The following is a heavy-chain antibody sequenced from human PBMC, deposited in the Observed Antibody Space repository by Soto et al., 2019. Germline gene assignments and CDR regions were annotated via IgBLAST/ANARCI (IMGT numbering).Heavy chain of an antibody. J-gene: IGHJ3*02. CDR2: ISSSGSTI. D-gene: IGHD3-22*01. Sequence: GGSLRLSCAASGFTFSSYEMNWVRQAPGKGLEWVSYISSSGSTIYYADSVKGRFTISRDNAKNSLYLQMNSLRAEDTAVYYCARVDRGYYDSSGYAFDIWGQGTMVTVS. CDR3: ARVDRGYYDSSGYAFDI. CDR1: GFTFSSYE. V-gene: IGHV3-48*03.